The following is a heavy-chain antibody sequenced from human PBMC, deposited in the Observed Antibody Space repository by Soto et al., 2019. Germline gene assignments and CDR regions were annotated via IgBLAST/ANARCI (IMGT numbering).Heavy chain of an antibody. V-gene: IGHV1-2*04. J-gene: IGHJ6*03. CDR3: YYYYMDV. D-gene: IGHD3-3*01. Sequence: ASVKVSCKASGYTFTGYYMHWVRQAPGQGLEWMGWINPNSGGTNYAQKFQGWVTMTNMDPVDTATYYCARMAPYYDFWEENYYYYMDVWGKGTTVTVSS. CDR2: INPNSGGT. CDR1: GYTFTGYY.